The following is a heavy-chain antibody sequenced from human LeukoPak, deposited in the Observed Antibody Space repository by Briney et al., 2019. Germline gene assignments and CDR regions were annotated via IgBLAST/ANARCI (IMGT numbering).Heavy chain of an antibody. CDR1: GYTFTSYY. CDR3: ARDAAMYSSGWYFDY. CDR2: INPRGGST. J-gene: IGHJ4*02. Sequence: ASVKVSCKASGYTFTSYYMHWVRQAPGQELEWMGIINPRGGSTSYAQKFQGRVTMTRDTSTSTVYMELSSLRSEDTAVYYCARDAAMYSSGWYFDYWGQGTLVTVSS. D-gene: IGHD6-19*01. V-gene: IGHV1-46*01.